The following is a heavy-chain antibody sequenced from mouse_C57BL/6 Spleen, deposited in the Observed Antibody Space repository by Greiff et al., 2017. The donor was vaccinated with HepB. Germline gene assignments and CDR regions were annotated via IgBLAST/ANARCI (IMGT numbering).Heavy chain of an antibody. CDR1: GYTFTSYW. D-gene: IGHD3-2*02. CDR2: IDPSDSYT. V-gene: IGHV1-50*01. Sequence: VQLQQSGAELVKPGASVKLSCKASGYTFTSYWMQWVKQRPGQGLEWIGEIDPSDSYTNYNQKFKGKATFTVDTSSSTAYMQLSSLTSEDSAFYYCARGVLRLRLDYWGQGTTLTVSS. CDR3: ARGVLRLRLDY. J-gene: IGHJ2*01.